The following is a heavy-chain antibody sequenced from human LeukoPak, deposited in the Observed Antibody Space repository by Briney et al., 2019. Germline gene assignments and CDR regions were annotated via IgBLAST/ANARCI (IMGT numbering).Heavy chain of an antibody. J-gene: IGHJ6*03. D-gene: IGHD3-3*01. CDR1: GFTFSDYY. Sequence: PGGSLRLSCAASGFTFSDYYMSWIRQAPGKGLEWVSYISSSGSTIYYADSVKGRFTISRDNAKNSLYLQMNSLRAEDTAVYYCARPTIFGVVIMYYMDVWGKGTTVTVSS. CDR3: ARPTIFGVVIMYYMDV. V-gene: IGHV3-11*04. CDR2: ISSSGSTI.